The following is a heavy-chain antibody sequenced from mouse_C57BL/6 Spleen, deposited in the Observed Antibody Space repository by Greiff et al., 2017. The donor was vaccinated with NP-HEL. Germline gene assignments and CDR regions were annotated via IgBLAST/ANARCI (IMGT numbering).Heavy chain of an antibody. J-gene: IGHJ3*01. CDR1: GYTFTSYT. V-gene: IGHV1-4*01. D-gene: IGHD1-1*01. CDR3: ASCDYYGSSPFAY. CDR2: INPSSGYT. Sequence: QVQLQQSGAELARPGASVKMSCKASGYTFTSYTMHWVKQRPGQGLEWIGYINPSSGYTKYNQKFKDKATLTADKSSSTAYMQLSSLTSEDAAVYYCASCDYYGSSPFAYWGQGTLVTVSA.